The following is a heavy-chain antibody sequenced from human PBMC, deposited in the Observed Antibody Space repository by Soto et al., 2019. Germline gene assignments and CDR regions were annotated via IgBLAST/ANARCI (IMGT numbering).Heavy chain of an antibody. V-gene: IGHV3-21*01. Sequence: EVQLVESGGGLVKPGGSLRLSCAASGFTFSWYTMNWVRQAPGKGLEWISSISASSTYIYYADSVKGRFAISRDNAKKSLWLQMNSLRAEDTGVYYCVPFYFESLDYWGQGALVTVSS. D-gene: IGHD3-22*01. CDR2: ISASSTYI. J-gene: IGHJ4*02. CDR3: VPFYFESLDY. CDR1: GFTFSWYT.